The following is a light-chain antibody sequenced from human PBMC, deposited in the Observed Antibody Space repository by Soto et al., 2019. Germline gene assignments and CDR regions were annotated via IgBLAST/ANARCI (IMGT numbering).Light chain of an antibody. V-gene: IGKV1-8*01. CDR1: QGISSY. CDR2: AAS. J-gene: IGKJ4*01. Sequence: AIRMTQSPSSLSASTGDRVTITCRASQGISSYLAWYQQKPGKAPKLLIYAASTLQSGVPSRFSGSGSGTDFTLTISFLQPDDFATYYCQQYNSYSPLTFGGGTKVDI. CDR3: QQYNSYSPLT.